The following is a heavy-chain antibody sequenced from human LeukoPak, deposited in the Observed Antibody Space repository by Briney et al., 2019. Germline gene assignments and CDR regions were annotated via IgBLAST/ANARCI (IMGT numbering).Heavy chain of an antibody. D-gene: IGHD3-3*01. Sequence: KSSETLSLTCTVSGGSISSYYWSWIRQPPGKGLEWIGYIYYSGSTNYNPSLKSRVTISVDTSKNQFSLKLSSVTAADTAVYYCARHLKRTYYDLWSGYEPHYYYYGMDVWGQGTTVTVSS. CDR1: GGSISSYY. CDR2: IYYSGST. CDR3: ARHLKRTYYDLWSGYEPHYYYYGMDV. J-gene: IGHJ6*02. V-gene: IGHV4-59*08.